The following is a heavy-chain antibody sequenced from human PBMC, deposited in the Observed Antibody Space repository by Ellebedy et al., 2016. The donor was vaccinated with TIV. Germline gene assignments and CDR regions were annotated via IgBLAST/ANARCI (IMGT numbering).Heavy chain of an antibody. V-gene: IGHV3-7*01. CDR1: GFTFSSYW. CDR3: ARRYFDH. J-gene: IGHJ1*01. CDR2: IKQDGSEK. Sequence: GGSLRLXXTASGFTFSSYWMHWVRQAPGKGLEWVANIKQDGSEKYYVDSVKGRFAISRDNAKNSLSLQMDYLRAEDTAVYYCARRYFDHWGRGTLVTVSS.